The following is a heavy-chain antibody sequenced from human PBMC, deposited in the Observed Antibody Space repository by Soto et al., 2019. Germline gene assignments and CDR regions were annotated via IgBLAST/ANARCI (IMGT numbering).Heavy chain of an antibody. CDR3: ARDLIVFDTTGFHF. D-gene: IGHD3-9*01. CDR2: IHHSGTT. J-gene: IGHJ4*01. CDR1: GDPIGSGDFY. Sequence: QVLLQESGPGLVKASQTLSLDCTVSGDPIGSGDFYWTWIRQTPERGLEWIGNIHHSGTTSYNPSLGSRLSISMDTSRNVFSLSLTSLTVADTAVYFCARDLIVFDTTGFHFWGRGILVSV. V-gene: IGHV4-30-4*01.